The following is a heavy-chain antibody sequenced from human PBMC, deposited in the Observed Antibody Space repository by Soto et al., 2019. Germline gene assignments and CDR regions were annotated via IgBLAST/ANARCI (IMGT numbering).Heavy chain of an antibody. Sequence: GRSLRLSCAASGFTFSSYGMHWVRQAPGKGLEWVAVIWYDGSNKYYADSVKGRFTISRDNSKNTLYLQMNSLRAEDTAVYYCARDSSSSPEGYFDYWGQGTLVTVSS. D-gene: IGHD6-6*01. CDR3: ARDSSSSPEGYFDY. V-gene: IGHV3-33*01. CDR1: GFTFSSYG. J-gene: IGHJ4*02. CDR2: IWYDGSNK.